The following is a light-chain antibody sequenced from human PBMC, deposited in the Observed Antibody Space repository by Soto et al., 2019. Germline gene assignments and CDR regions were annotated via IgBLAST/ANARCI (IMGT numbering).Light chain of an antibody. CDR3: QKYNSAPRT. CDR1: QSISSW. V-gene: IGKV1-5*01. J-gene: IGKJ1*01. Sequence: DIKMTQSPATLSASVGDRVTITCRASQSISSWLAWYQQKPGKAPKLLIYEASSLQSGVPSRFSGSGSGTDFTLTISSLQPEDVATYYCQKYNSAPRTFGQGTKVAIK. CDR2: EAS.